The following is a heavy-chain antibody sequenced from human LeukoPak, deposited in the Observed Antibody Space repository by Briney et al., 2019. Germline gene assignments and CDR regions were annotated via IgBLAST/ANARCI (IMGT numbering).Heavy chain of an antibody. J-gene: IGHJ3*02. CDR2: INHSGST. D-gene: IGHD6-19*01. V-gene: IGHV4-34*01. CDR3: VPVAVAGTGVSI. CDR1: GGSFSGYY. Sequence: SGTLSLTCAVYGGSFSGYYWSWIRQPPGKGLEWIGEINHSGSTNYNPSLKSRVTISVDTSKNQFSLKLSSVTAADTAVYYCVPVAVAGTGVSIWGQGTMVTVSS.